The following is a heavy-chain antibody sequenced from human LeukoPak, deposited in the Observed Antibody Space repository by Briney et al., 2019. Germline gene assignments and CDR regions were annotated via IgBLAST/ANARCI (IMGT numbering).Heavy chain of an antibody. CDR3: AKARTGSNAMAGH. Sequence: PGGSLRLSCAASGFTFSSFPMAWVRQAPGKGLEWVSSVTGSGGATYYADSVRGRFIISRDNSKNTVYLHINSLRADDTAVYYFAKARTGSNAMAGHWVQGTLVVVSS. V-gene: IGHV3-23*01. J-gene: IGHJ4*02. CDR2: VTGSGGAT. D-gene: IGHD1-26*01. CDR1: GFTFSSFP.